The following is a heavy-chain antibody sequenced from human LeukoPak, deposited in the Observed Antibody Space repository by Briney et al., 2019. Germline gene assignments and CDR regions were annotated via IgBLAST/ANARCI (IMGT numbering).Heavy chain of an antibody. Sequence: GGSLRLSCAASGFTFSNAWMSWVRQAPGKGLVWVSRINSDGSSTNYADSVKGRFTISRDNAKNTLYLQMNSLRAEDTAVYYCARVPSKYCSGGSCYSKYYFDYWGQGTLVTVSS. J-gene: IGHJ4*02. CDR1: GFTFSNAW. V-gene: IGHV3-74*01. CDR2: INSDGSST. CDR3: ARVPSKYCSGGSCYSKYYFDY. D-gene: IGHD2-15*01.